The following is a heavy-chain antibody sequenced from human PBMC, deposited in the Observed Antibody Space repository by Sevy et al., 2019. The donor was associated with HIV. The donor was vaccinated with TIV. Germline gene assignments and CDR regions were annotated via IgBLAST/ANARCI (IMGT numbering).Heavy chain of an antibody. V-gene: IGHV3-9*01. CDR3: EISHSGSGSYLGLNYYYGMDV. CDR1: GFTFDDYA. Sequence: GGPLRLSCAASGFTFDDYAMHWVRQAPGKGLEWVSGISWNSGSIGYADSVKGRFTISRDNAKNSLYLQMNSLGAEDTACYYCEISHSGSGSYLGLNYYYGMDVWGQGTTVTVSS. D-gene: IGHD3-10*01. CDR2: ISWNSGSI. J-gene: IGHJ6*02.